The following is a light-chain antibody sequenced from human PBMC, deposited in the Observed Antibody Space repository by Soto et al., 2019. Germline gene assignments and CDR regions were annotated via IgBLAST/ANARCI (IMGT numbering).Light chain of an antibody. J-gene: IGLJ3*02. V-gene: IGLV2-11*01. CDR2: DVS. CDR1: SSDVGGHNY. CDR3: QSYDSSLSGWV. Sequence: QSALTQPRSVSGSPGQSVTISCTGTSSDVGGHNYVSWYQQHPGKAPKLMIYDVSKRPSGVPDRFSGSKSGNTASLTISGLQAEDEADYYCQSYDSSLSGWVFGGGTKLPS.